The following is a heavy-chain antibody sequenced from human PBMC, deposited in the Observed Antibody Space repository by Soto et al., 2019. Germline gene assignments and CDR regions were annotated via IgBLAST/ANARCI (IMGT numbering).Heavy chain of an antibody. J-gene: IGHJ3*02. CDR1: GFTFSSYA. CDR2: ISGRGGST. D-gene: IGHD3-9*01. CDR3: AKLVIKPEVTGLNDDAFDI. V-gene: IGHV3-23*01. Sequence: EVQLLESGGGLVQPGGSLRLSCAASGFTFSSYAMSWVRQAPGKGLEWVSAISGRGGSTYYADSVKGRFTISRDNSXNXLXXQMNSLRAEDSAVYYCAKLVIKPEVTGLNDDAFDIWGQGTMVTVSS.